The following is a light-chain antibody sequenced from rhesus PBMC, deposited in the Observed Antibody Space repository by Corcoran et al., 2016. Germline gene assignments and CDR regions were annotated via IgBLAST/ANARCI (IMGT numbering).Light chain of an antibody. Sequence: DIQMTQSPSSLSASVGDTVTITCRASQGISSWLAWYQQKPGKAPKLLVYKASSLQSGVPSRFSGSGSGTDFTLTSSSLQSEDFSTYYCQQYSSRPRTFGQGTKVEIK. J-gene: IGKJ1*01. CDR3: QQYSSRPRT. CDR2: KAS. V-gene: IGKV1-22*01. CDR1: QGISSW.